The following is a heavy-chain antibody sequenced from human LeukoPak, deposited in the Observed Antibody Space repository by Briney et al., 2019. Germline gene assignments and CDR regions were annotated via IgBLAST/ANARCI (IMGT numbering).Heavy chain of an antibody. V-gene: IGHV3-23*01. CDR1: GFTFSSYA. Sequence: PGGSLRLSCAASGFTFSSYAMSWVRQAPGKGLEWVSAISGSGGSTYYADSVKGRFTISRDNSKNTLYLQMNSLRAEDTALYYCEKYTTVTTNSNYFYMAVWGKGTTVTVSS. CDR2: ISGSGGST. CDR3: EKYTTVTTNSNYFYMAV. J-gene: IGHJ6*03. D-gene: IGHD4-11*01.